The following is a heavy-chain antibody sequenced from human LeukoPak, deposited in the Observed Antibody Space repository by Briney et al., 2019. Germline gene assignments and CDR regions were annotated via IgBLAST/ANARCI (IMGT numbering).Heavy chain of an antibody. J-gene: IGHJ4*02. CDR1: GFTFSSYS. CDR2: ISSSSSYI. CDR3: ARDRLRGGYYDSSGPADY. D-gene: IGHD3-22*01. Sequence: KTGGSLRLSCAASGFTFSSYSMNWVRQAPGKGLEWVSSISSSSSYIYYADSVKGRFTISRDNAKNSLYLQMNNLRAEDTAVYYCARDRLRGGYYDSSGPADYWGQGTLVTVSS. V-gene: IGHV3-21*01.